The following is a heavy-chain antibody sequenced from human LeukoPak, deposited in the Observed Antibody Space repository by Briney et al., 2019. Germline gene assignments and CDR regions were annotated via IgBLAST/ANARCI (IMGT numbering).Heavy chain of an antibody. CDR2: INHSGSI. D-gene: IGHD2-15*01. CDR3: ARGVEVALRYRPHRLRVLDP. J-gene: IGHJ5*02. V-gene: IGHV4-34*01. Sequence: SETLSLTCAVYGGSFSGYYWSWIRQPPGKGLEWIGEINHSGSINYNPSLKSRVTISVDTSKNQFSLKLSSVTAADTAVYYCARGVEVALRYRPHRLRVLDPGGQGTLVTVSS. CDR1: GGSFSGYY.